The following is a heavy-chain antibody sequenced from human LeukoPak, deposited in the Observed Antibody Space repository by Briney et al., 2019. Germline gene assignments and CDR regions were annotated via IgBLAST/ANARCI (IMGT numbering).Heavy chain of an antibody. CDR3: ARGAGGYRFDP. Sequence: SETLSPTCTVSGGSISSYYWSWIRQPPGKGLEWIGYIYYSGSTNYNPSLKSRVTISADTSKKQFSLKLTSLTAADTAVYYCARGAGGYRFDPWGQGTLVTVSS. J-gene: IGHJ5*02. CDR2: IYYSGST. D-gene: IGHD1-1*01. CDR1: GGSISSYY. V-gene: IGHV4-59*01.